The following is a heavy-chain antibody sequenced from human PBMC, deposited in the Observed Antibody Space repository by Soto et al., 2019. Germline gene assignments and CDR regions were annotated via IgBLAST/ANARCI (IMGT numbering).Heavy chain of an antibody. Sequence: ASVKVSCKVSGYTLTELSMHWVRQAPGKGLEWMGGFDPEDGETIYAQKFQGRVTMTEDTSTDTAYMELSSLRSEDTAVYYCATKLETDKYNWFDPWGQGTLVTVSS. CDR1: GYTLTELS. D-gene: IGHD1-1*01. CDR3: ATKLETDKYNWFDP. CDR2: FDPEDGET. V-gene: IGHV1-24*01. J-gene: IGHJ5*02.